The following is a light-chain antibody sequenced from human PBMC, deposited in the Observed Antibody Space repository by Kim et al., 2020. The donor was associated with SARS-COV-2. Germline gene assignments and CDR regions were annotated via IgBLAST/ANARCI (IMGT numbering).Light chain of an antibody. V-gene: IGKV1-39*01. CDR1: QIVSTA. Sequence: VTIACLSIQIVSTALNRYHQQPVKAPKLLIYAVASLQSGVPSRFSGSGSGTDFTLTISSLQPEDFAIYYCQQSHGFPYTFGQGTKLEI. CDR3: QQSHGFPYT. CDR2: AVA. J-gene: IGKJ2*01.